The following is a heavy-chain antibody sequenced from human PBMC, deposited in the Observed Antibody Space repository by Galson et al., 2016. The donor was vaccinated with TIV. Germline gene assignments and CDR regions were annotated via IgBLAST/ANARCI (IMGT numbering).Heavy chain of an antibody. CDR1: GNSLTELV. CDR2: FDPEVSKT. D-gene: IGHD2/OR15-2a*01. V-gene: IGHV1-24*01. CDR3: ATVAWFPGLSLDN. J-gene: IGHJ4*02. Sequence: SVKVSCKVSGNSLTELVLHWVRQAPGKGLEWMGGFDPEVSKTVYAQRFQGRVTVTADTYRDTAYMELGSLRLDDTAVYYCATVAWFPGLSLDNWGQGTLVTVSS.